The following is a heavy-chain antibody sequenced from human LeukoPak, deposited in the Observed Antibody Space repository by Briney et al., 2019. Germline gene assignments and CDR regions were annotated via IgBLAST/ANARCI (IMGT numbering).Heavy chain of an antibody. Sequence: GRSLRLSCAASGFSFSTFGMHWVRQAPGKGLEWVALIWYGGSNKYYADSVKGRFTISRDNSKNTLYLQMNSLRAEDTAVYYCARGDETYYFDYWGQGTLVTVSS. CDR1: GFSFSTFG. V-gene: IGHV3-33*01. CDR2: IWYGGSNK. CDR3: ARGDETYYFDY. J-gene: IGHJ4*02.